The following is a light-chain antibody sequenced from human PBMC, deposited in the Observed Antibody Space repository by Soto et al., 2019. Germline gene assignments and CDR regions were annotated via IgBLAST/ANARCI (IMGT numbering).Light chain of an antibody. V-gene: IGKV3-15*01. CDR1: QSVSSN. CDR2: GAS. J-gene: IGKJ4*01. CDR3: HQYNSCPPLT. Sequence: EIVMTQSPATLSVSPGERATLSCRASQSVSSNLAWYQQKPGQAPRLLIYGASTRATGIPARFSGSGSGTEFSLTISTLQSEELAIYSCHQYNSCPPLTFGGGTKVEIK.